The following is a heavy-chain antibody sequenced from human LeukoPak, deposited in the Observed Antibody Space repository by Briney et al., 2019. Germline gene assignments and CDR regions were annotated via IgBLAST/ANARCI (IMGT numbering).Heavy chain of an antibody. Sequence: PGGSLRLSCAVSGFTFSSYGMHWVRQAPGKGLEWVAFIRYDGSNKYYADSVKGRFTISRDNSKNTLYLQMNSLRAEDTAVYYCAKETPYSGSYFDYWGQGTLVTVSS. CDR3: AKETPYSGSYFDY. V-gene: IGHV3-30*02. CDR2: IRYDGSNK. CDR1: GFTFSSYG. J-gene: IGHJ4*02. D-gene: IGHD1-26*01.